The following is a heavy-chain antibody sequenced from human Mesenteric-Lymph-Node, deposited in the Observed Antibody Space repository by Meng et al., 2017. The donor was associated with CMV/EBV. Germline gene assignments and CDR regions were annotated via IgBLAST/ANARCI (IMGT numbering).Heavy chain of an antibody. J-gene: IGHJ6*02. V-gene: IGHV4-59*12. CDR3: ARLNVLGGGYYYYGMDV. CDR1: RGSITNYY. D-gene: IGHD3-16*01. CDR2: IFYTGST. Sequence: SETLSLTCTISRGSITNYYYNWIRQPPGKGLEWIGYIFYTGSTNYNPSLESRVTISSDTSKTQFSLKLSSVTAADTAVYYCARLNVLGGGYYYYGMDVWGQGTTVTVSS.